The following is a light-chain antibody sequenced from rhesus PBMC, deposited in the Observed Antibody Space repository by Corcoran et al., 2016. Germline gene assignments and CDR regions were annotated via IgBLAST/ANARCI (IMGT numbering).Light chain of an antibody. CDR2: KAS. CDR1: PGISSW. Sequence: DIQMTQSPSSLSASVGDRVTITCRASPGISSWLAWYQQKPGKDPKLLIYKASSLQSGVPSRFSGSGSGTDFTLTISSLQAEDFATYYCQQYNSAPLTFGGGTKVAIK. J-gene: IGKJ4*01. V-gene: IGKV1-21*01. CDR3: QQYNSAPLT.